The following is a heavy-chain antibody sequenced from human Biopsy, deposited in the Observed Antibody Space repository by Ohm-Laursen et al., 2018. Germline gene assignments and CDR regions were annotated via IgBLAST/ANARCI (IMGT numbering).Heavy chain of an antibody. Sequence: GASVKVSCKVSSYTFTDYNIHWMRQASGQGLEWLGYINCKTGATNYAQKFQGTVTMTRDTSISTAYLALGSLRSADTAIYYCARDPLNGHKHFDYWGQGSLVTVSS. CDR3: ARDPLNGHKHFDY. CDR1: SYTFTDYN. CDR2: INCKTGAT. V-gene: IGHV1-2*02. J-gene: IGHJ4*02. D-gene: IGHD2-8*01.